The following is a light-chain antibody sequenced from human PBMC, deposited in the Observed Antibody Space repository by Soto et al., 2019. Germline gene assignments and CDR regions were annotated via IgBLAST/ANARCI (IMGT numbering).Light chain of an antibody. J-gene: IGLJ1*01. V-gene: IGLV2-14*01. Sequence: QCALTQPASVSGSRGQSIAISCTGTISDVGGYNYVSWYQQHPGKAPKLMIYEVSNRPSGVSNRFSGSKYGNTASLTISGLQAEDEADYYCSSYTSSSSPYVFGTGTKVTVL. CDR1: ISDVGGYNY. CDR3: SSYTSSSSPYV. CDR2: EVS.